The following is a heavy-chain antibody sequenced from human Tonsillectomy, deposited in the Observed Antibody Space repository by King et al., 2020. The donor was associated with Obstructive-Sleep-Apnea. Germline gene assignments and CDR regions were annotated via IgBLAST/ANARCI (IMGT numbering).Heavy chain of an antibody. CDR1: GGSISSYY. D-gene: IGHD3-22*01. CDR3: ARHGPAYYYDSSGYYFYFDY. V-gene: IGHV4-59*08. Sequence: QLQESGPGLVKPSETLSLTCTVSGGSISSYYWSWIRQPPGKGLEWIGYIYYSGSTNYNPSLKSRVTISVDTSKHQFSLRLSSVTAADTAVYYCARHGPAYYYDSSGYYFYFDYWGQGTLVTVSS. CDR2: IYYSGST. J-gene: IGHJ4*02.